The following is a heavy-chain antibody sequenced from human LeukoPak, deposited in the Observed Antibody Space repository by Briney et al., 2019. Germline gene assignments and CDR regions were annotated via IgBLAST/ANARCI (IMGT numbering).Heavy chain of an antibody. Sequence: GASVKVSCKASGYTFTSYGISWVRQAPGQGLAWMGWISAYNGNTNYAQKLQGRVTMTTDTSTSTAYMELRSLRSDDTAVYYCARDRAIFGVEDWFDPWGQGTLVTVSS. J-gene: IGHJ5*02. V-gene: IGHV1-18*01. CDR3: ARDRAIFGVEDWFDP. CDR1: GYTFTSYG. D-gene: IGHD3-3*01. CDR2: ISAYNGNT.